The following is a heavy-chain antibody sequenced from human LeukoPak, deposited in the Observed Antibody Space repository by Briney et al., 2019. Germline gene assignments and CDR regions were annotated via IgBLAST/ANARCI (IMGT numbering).Heavy chain of an antibody. D-gene: IGHD4-17*01. V-gene: IGHV5-51*01. J-gene: IGHJ4*02. CDR3: ASGPTVTTASFDY. CDR1: GNSFTSNW. Sequence: PGESLKISCKGSGNSFTSNWIGWVRQMPGKGLEWMGIFYPGDSDTRYSPSFQGQVTISADKSISTAYLQWSSLKASDTAMYYCASGPTVTTASFDYWGQGTLVTVSS. CDR2: FYPGDSDT.